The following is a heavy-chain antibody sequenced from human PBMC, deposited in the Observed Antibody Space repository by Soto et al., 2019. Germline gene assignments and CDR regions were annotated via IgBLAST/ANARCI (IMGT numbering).Heavy chain of an antibody. V-gene: IGHV3-23*01. Sequence: LRLSCAASGFTFSSSAMSWVRQAPGKGLEWVSAISGSGGSTYYADSVKGRFTISRDNSKNTLYLQMNSLRAEDTAVYYCAKDTVVVPAAMGSCFDPWGQGTLVTVSS. CDR2: ISGSGGST. CDR3: AKDTVVVPAAMGSCFDP. J-gene: IGHJ5*02. CDR1: GFTFSSSA. D-gene: IGHD2-2*01.